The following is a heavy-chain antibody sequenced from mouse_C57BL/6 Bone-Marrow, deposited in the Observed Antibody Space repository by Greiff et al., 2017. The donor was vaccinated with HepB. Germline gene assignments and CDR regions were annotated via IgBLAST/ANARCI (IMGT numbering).Heavy chain of an antibody. V-gene: IGHV1-64*01. CDR2: IHPNSGST. CDR1: GYTFTSYW. Sequence: QVQLQQPGAELVKPGASVKLSCKASGYTFTSYWMHWVKQRPGQGLEWIGMIHPNSGSTNYNEKFKSKATLTADKSSSTAYMQLSSLTSEDSAVYYCARDSIITTVVARYFDVWGTGTTVTVSS. J-gene: IGHJ1*03. CDR3: ARDSIITTVVARYFDV. D-gene: IGHD1-1*01.